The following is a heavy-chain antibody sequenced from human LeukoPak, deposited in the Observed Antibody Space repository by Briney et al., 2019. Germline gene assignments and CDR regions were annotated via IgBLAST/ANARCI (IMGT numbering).Heavy chain of an antibody. D-gene: IGHD1-14*01. CDR3: ARASGRRFDY. CDR2: IYYSGST. Sequence: SETLSLTCTVSGGSISSSSYYWGWIRQPPGKGLEWIGSIYYSGSTYYNPSLKSRVTISVDTSKNQFSLKLSSVTAADTAVYYCARASGRRFDYWGQGTLVTVSS. CDR1: GGSISSSSYY. J-gene: IGHJ4*02. V-gene: IGHV4-39*07.